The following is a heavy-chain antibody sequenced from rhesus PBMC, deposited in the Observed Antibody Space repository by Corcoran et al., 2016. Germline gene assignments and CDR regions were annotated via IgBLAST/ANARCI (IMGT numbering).Heavy chain of an antibody. D-gene: IGHD6-13*01. CDR1: GYSISSNY. V-gene: IGHV4-173*01. J-gene: IGHJ6*01. Sequence: QLQLQESGPGLVKPSETLSVTCAVSGYSISSNYWSWIRQPPGKGLECIGYIYVTRACTYSNPALMSRVTISTDPSKNQFSLKLSSVTAAATAVYYCAREAWDSSWTYGLDSWGQGVVVTVSS. CDR3: AREAWDSSWTYGLDS. CDR2: IYVTRACT.